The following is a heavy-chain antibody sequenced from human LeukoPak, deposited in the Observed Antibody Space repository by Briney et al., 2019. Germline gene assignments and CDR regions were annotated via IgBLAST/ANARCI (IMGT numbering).Heavy chain of an antibody. J-gene: IGHJ4*02. CDR3: ARHRGDCSGGSCYPYYFDY. CDR1: GVTFSGYY. V-gene: IGHV3-11*01. CDR2: ITSSGSTM. D-gene: IGHD2-15*01. Sequence: GGSLRLSCAASGVTFSGYYMSWIRQAPGMGLECVSYITSSGSTMYYADSVKGLFTISRDNVKNSLYLQMNSLRADDTAVYYCARHRGDCSGGSCYPYYFDYWGQGTLVTVSS.